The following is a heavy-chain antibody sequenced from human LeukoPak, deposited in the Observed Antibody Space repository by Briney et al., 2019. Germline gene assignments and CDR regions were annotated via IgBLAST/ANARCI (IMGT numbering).Heavy chain of an antibody. Sequence: SETLSLTCVVSGDSISIDYGSWSRQPPGKGLECMGYIYYSGSTNYNASLKSRVTISVDTSKNQFSLKLSSLTAADTAVYYCARALGDLRYYGIDVWGQGTTVTVSS. D-gene: IGHD3-10*01. J-gene: IGHJ6*02. CDR2: IYYSGST. CDR3: ARALGDLRYYGIDV. V-gene: IGHV4-59*01. CDR1: GDSISIDY.